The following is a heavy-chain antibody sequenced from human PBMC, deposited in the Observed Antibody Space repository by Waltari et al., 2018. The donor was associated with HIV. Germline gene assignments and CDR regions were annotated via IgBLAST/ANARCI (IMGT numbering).Heavy chain of an antibody. CDR2: IYSVGGT. Sequence: EVQLVESGGGLVQPGGSLRLSCAASGFTVNSNHMNWVRQAPGKGLKWVSIIYSVGGTNYADSVKGRLTISREISKNTLYLEVNNLRAKDTGVYYCVRGSGSHYGMDVWGQGTTVTVSS. CDR3: VRGSGSHYGMDV. D-gene: IGHD1-26*01. V-gene: IGHV3-66*01. CDR1: GFTVNSNH. J-gene: IGHJ6*02.